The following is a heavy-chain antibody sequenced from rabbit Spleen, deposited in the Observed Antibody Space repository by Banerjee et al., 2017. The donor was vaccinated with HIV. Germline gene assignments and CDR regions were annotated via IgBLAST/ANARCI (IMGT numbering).Heavy chain of an antibody. J-gene: IGHJ4*01. V-gene: IGHV1S45*01. Sequence: QQQLVESGGGLVKPGASLTLTCTVSGFSLSSYTMNWVRQAPGKRPEWIGYINGSSTATDYASWAKGRFTISKTSSTTVTLQMTSLTVADTATYFCARDRNGDDYPFNLWGPGTLVTVS. CDR1: GFSLSSYT. CDR3: ARDRNGDDYPFNL. D-gene: IGHD2-1*01. CDR2: INGSSTAT.